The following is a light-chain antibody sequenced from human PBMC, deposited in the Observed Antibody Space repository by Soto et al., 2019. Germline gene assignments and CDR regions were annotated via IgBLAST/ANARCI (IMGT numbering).Light chain of an antibody. CDR1: QSVSSN. Sequence: EIVMTQSPATLSVSPGERATLSCRASQSVSSNLAWYQQKPGQAPRLLIYGASSRAPGIPDRFSGSRSGTDFTLTIGRLEPEDFAVYYCQLYGSSSITFGQGTRLEIK. CDR3: QLYGSSSIT. V-gene: IGKV3-20*01. CDR2: GAS. J-gene: IGKJ5*01.